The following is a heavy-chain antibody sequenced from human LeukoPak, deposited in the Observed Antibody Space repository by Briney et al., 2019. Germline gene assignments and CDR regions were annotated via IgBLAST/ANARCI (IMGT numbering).Heavy chain of an antibody. V-gene: IGHV1-2*02. D-gene: IGHD1-26*01. CDR1: GYTFSDYF. CDR3: ARSSGSYLVHFDY. J-gene: IGHJ4*02. CDR2: INPYSGGA. Sequence: ASVKVSCKTSGYTFSDYFIYWVRQAPGQGLEWMGWINPYSGGANFAQKFQGRVTMTRDTSTSTVYMELSRLRSDDTAVYYSARSSGSYLVHFDYWGQGTLVTVSS.